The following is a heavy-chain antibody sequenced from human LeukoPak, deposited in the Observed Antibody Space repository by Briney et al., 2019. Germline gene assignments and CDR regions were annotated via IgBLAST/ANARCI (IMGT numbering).Heavy chain of an antibody. V-gene: IGHV4-39*01. J-gene: IGHJ4*02. D-gene: IGHD2-21*01. CDR3: ARRTIRVDYSDC. CDR2: IYYSGVT. Sequence: SETLSLTCTVSGGSITSSSHYWDWIRQPPGKGLEWIGTIYYSGVTYYNPSLKSRVTISLDTSKNQFSLTLSSVTAADTAVYYCARRTIRVDYSDCWGQGTLVTVSS. CDR1: GGSITSSSHY.